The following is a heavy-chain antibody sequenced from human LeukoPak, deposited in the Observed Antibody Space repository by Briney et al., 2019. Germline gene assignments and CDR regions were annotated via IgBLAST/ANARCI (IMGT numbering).Heavy chain of an antibody. Sequence: SEALSLTCTVSGGSISSGSYYWVWIRQPPGKGLEWIGSIYYSGSTYYNPSLKSRVTISVDTSKNQFSLKLSSVTAADTAVYYCARVDYGDYYYYYMDVWGKGTTVTVSS. V-gene: IGHV4-39*07. CDR1: GGSISSGSYY. CDR3: ARVDYGDYYYYYMDV. D-gene: IGHD4-17*01. J-gene: IGHJ6*03. CDR2: IYYSGST.